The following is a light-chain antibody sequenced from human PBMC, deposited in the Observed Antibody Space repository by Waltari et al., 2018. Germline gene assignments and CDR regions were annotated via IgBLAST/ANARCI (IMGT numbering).Light chain of an antibody. Sequence: QSALTQPASMSGSLGQSITISCTGTSSDIGGYNYLSWYQQPPGKAPKLMIYEINNRPSGVSNRFSGSKSGNTASLTISGLQAEDEADYYCSSYTSTSTIVFGGGTKLTVL. CDR1: SSDIGGYNY. V-gene: IGLV2-14*01. J-gene: IGLJ2*01. CDR2: EIN. CDR3: SSYTSTSTIV.